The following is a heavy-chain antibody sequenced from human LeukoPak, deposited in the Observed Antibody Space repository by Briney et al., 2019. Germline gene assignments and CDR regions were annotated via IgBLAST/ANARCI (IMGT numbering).Heavy chain of an antibody. CDR2: INPNSGGT. Sequence: ASVKVSCKASGYTFTGYYMHWVRQAPGQGLEWMGWINPNSGGTNYAQKFQGRVTMTRDTSISTAYMELSRQRSDDTAVYYCAKYCSSTSCPLGAFDIWGQGTMVTVSS. CDR3: AKYCSSTSCPLGAFDI. J-gene: IGHJ3*02. CDR1: GYTFTGYY. D-gene: IGHD2-2*01. V-gene: IGHV1-2*02.